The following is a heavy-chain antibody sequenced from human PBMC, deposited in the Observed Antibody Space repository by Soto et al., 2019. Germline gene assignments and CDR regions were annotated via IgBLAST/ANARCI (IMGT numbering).Heavy chain of an antibody. D-gene: IGHD1-26*01. J-gene: IGHJ6*02. V-gene: IGHV5-51*01. CDR3: ASSLLYYGMDV. CDR2: MYPGDTDT. Sequence: PGESLKISCKGSGYSFTSYWIGRVRQMPGKGLEWFGTMYPGDTDTRYSPTFQVEVTISADKSSSTAYLQWSSLKASDTAMYYCASSLLYYGMDVWGQGTTVTVSS. CDR1: GYSFTSYW.